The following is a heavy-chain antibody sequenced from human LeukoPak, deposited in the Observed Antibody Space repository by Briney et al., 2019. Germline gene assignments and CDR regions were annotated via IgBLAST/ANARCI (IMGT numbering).Heavy chain of an antibody. CDR1: GYTFTSYD. Sequence: ASVKVSCKASGYTFTSYDINWVRQATGQGLEWMAWMNPNSGTTGYAHKLKGRVTITRNTSIITAYMELSRLRSEDTALYYCARATPYYYYYYFMDVWGQGTTVSVSS. V-gene: IGHV1-8*01. J-gene: IGHJ6*02. CDR2: MNPNSGTT. CDR3: ARATPYYYYYYFMDV.